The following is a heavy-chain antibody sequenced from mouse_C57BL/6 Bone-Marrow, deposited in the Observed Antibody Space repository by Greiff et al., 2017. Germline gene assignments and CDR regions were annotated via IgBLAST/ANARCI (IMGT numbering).Heavy chain of an antibody. V-gene: IGHV10-3*01. CDR3: VCDCPTVSYAMDY. CDR1: GFAFNTYA. Sequence: EVQLVESGGGLVQPKGSLKLSCAASGFAFNTYAMNWVRQAPGKGLEWVARISSKGSNYETYYADSGKDRFTLSKDDSQSMPYLQMNNLKTEDTAMYSGVCDCPTVSYAMDYWGQGTSVTVSS. D-gene: IGHD6-1*01. CDR2: ISSKGSNYET. J-gene: IGHJ4*01.